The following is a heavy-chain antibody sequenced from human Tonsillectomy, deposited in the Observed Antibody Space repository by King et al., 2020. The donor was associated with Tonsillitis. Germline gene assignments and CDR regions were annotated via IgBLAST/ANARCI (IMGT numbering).Heavy chain of an antibody. CDR3: TREGTDYYDSSGHQNDAFDI. V-gene: IGHV3-49*03. CDR1: GFTFGDYA. Sequence: VQLVESGGDLVQPGRSLRLSCTASGFTFGDYAMTWFRQAPGKGLEWVGFIRSTAYGETTQYAASVKGRFTISRDDSKSIAYLQMNSLKTEDTAVYYCTREGTDYYDSSGHQNDAFDIWGQGTMVTVSS. D-gene: IGHD3-22*01. CDR2: IRSTAYGETT. J-gene: IGHJ3*02.